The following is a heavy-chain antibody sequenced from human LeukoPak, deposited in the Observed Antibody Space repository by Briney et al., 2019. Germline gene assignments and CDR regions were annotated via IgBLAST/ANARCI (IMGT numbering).Heavy chain of an antibody. CDR1: GFTFSSYW. Sequence: GGSLRLSWAAAGFTFSSYWMSWVRQAPGKWREWGANIQQDGSEKYYVASVKCRFTISRDNAKNSLYLQMNSLRAEDTAVYYCARGRRSDSSGPPYFDYWGQGTLVTVSS. CDR2: IQQDGSEK. CDR3: ARGRRSDSSGPPYFDY. D-gene: IGHD6-19*01. J-gene: IGHJ4*02. V-gene: IGHV3-7*01.